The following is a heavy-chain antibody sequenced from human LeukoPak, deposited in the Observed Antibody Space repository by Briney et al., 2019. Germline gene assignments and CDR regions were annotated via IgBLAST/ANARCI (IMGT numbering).Heavy chain of an antibody. CDR3: AKSTIVGATVDAFDI. Sequence: GGSLRLSCAASGFTFSSYVMHWVRQAPGKGLEWVAFIRYDGTNRYYADSVKGRFTVSRDNSKNTLYLQMNSLRAEDTAVYYCAKSTIVGATVDAFDIWGQGTMVTVSS. V-gene: IGHV3-30*02. CDR2: IRYDGTNR. J-gene: IGHJ3*02. D-gene: IGHD1-26*01. CDR1: GFTFSSYV.